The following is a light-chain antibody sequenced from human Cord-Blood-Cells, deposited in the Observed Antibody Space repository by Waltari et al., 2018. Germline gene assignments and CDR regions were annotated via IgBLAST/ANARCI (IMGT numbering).Light chain of an antibody. J-gene: IGLJ1*01. CDR3: SSYTSSSTYV. Sequence: QSALTQPASVSGSPGQSITISCTGTSRDVGGYNYVSWYQQHPGKAPNLMIYDVSNRASGVSNRFAGSKSGNTASLTISGLQAEDEADYYCSSYTSSSTYVFGTGTKVTVL. CDR1: SRDVGGYNY. CDR2: DVS. V-gene: IGLV2-14*01.